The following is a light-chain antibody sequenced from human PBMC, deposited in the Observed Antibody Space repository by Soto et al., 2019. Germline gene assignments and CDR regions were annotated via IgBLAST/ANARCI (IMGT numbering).Light chain of an antibody. J-gene: IGLJ3*02. V-gene: IGLV1-40*01. CDR2: GNS. CDR1: SSNIGAGYH. CDR3: QSYDSSLSGSVV. Sequence: QLVLTQPPSVSGAPGQRVTISCTGSSSNIGAGYHVHWYQQLPGTAPKLLIYGNSNRPSGVPDRFSGSKSGTSASLAITGLQAEDEADYSCQSYDSSLSGSVVFGGGTKVTVL.